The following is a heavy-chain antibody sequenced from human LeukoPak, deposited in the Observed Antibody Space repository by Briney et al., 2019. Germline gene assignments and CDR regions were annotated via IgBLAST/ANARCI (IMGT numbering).Heavy chain of an antibody. J-gene: IGHJ5*02. CDR1: GGSISSYY. CDR3: ARILRGYDILTGYYTTNWFDP. Sequence: KPSETLSLTCTVSGGSISSYYWSWIRQPPGEGLEWIVYIYYSGSTNYNPSLKSRVTISVDTSKNQFSLKLSSVTAADTAVYYCARILRGYDILTGYYTTNWFDPWGQGTLVTVSS. CDR2: IYYSGST. D-gene: IGHD3-9*01. V-gene: IGHV4-59*01.